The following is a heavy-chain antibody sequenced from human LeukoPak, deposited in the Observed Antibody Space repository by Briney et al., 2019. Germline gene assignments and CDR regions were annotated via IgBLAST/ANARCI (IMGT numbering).Heavy chain of an antibody. CDR3: ARDDYGDYYWFDP. CDR2: INHSGST. J-gene: IGHJ5*02. D-gene: IGHD4-17*01. Sequence: IGEINHSGSTNYNPSLKSRVTISVDTSKNQFSLKLSSVTAADTAVYYCARDDYGDYYWFDPWGQGTLVTVSS. V-gene: IGHV4-34*01.